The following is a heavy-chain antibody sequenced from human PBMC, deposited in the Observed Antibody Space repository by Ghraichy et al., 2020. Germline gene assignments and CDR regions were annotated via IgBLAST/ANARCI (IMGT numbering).Heavy chain of an antibody. D-gene: IGHD3-10*01. CDR3: ARDKRYYGSGFFDWFDP. J-gene: IGHJ5*02. V-gene: IGHV4-38-2*02. Sequence: SQTLSLTCTVSGYSISSGYYWGWIRQPPGKGLEWIGSIYHSGSTYYNPSLKSRVTISVDTSKNQFSLKLSSVTAADTAVYYCARDKRYYGSGFFDWFDPWGQGTLVTVSS. CDR2: IYHSGST. CDR1: GYSISSGYY.